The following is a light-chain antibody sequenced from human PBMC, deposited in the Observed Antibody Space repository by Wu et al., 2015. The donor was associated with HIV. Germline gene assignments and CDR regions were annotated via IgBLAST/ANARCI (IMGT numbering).Light chain of an antibody. CDR2: AAS. CDR1: QGISSY. J-gene: IGKJ2*01. V-gene: IGKV1-9*01. Sequence: DIQLTQSPSFLSASVGDRVTITCRASQGISSYLAWYKQEPGKAPKLLIDAASTLQTGVPSRFSGSGSGTEFTLTINSLQPEDFASYYCQQVSEYPYTFGQGT. CDR3: QQVSEYPYT.